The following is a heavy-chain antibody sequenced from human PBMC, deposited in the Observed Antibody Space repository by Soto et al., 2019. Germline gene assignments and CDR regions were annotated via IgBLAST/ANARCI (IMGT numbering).Heavy chain of an antibody. V-gene: IGHV3-23*01. J-gene: IGHJ4*02. D-gene: IGHD2-8*02. Sequence: GSLRLSCVASGFTFSSYAMNWVRQSPEKGLEWVSTITGTATNTYYAASVKGRFTVSRDNSKNTQFLQMDSLRADDTAIYYCARRSRSAGGYFDSWGQGILVTVSS. CDR2: ITGTATNT. CDR1: GFTFSSYA. CDR3: ARRSRSAGGYFDS.